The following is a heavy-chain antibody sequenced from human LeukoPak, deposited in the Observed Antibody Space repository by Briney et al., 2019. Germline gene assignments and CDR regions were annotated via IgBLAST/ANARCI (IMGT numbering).Heavy chain of an antibody. J-gene: IGHJ5*02. Sequence: PSETLSLTCTVSGGSISSYYWSWIRQPAGKGLEWIGRIYTSGSTNYSPSLKSRVTMSVDTSKNQFSLKLSSVTAADTAVYYCAREDTAMVWDNWFDPWGQGTLVTVSS. D-gene: IGHD5-18*01. V-gene: IGHV4-4*07. CDR2: IYTSGST. CDR3: AREDTAMVWDNWFDP. CDR1: GGSISSYY.